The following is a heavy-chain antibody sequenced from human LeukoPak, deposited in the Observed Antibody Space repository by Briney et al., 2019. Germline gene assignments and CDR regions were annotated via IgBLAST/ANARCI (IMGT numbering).Heavy chain of an antibody. CDR2: IYYSGTT. Sequence: SETLSLTCTVSGDSITSYYWSWLRRPPGKGLEGIGYIYYSGTTNYSPSLKSRVTISVDTSKNQFSLKLSSVTAADTAVYYCARSSVTIYGVVSAFDFWGQGTMVTVSS. CDR3: ARSSVTIYGVVSAFDF. J-gene: IGHJ3*01. D-gene: IGHD3-3*01. V-gene: IGHV4-59*01. CDR1: GDSITSYY.